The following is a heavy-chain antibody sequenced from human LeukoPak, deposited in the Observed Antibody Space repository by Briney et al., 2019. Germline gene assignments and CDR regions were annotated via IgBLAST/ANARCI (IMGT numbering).Heavy chain of an antibody. Sequence: GGSLKLSCAASGFTFSSYAMHWVRQAPGKGLEWVAVISYDGSNKYYADSVKGRFTISRDNSKNTLYLQMNSLRAEDTAVYYCARDRVGATDYFDYWGQGTLVTVSS. D-gene: IGHD1-26*01. J-gene: IGHJ4*02. CDR3: ARDRVGATDYFDY. CDR2: ISYDGSNK. CDR1: GFTFSSYA. V-gene: IGHV3-30-3*01.